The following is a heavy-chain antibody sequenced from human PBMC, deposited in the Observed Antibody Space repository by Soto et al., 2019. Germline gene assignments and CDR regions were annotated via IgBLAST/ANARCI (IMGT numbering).Heavy chain of an antibody. Sequence: EVQLVESGGGLIQPGGSLRLSCAASGFSVTSNYMSWVRQAPGKGLEWVSVIYSSGSTHYADSVKGRFTISRDNSKNTLYLQMNCLRDEDTAVYSCARGRGSSDNNCYWYVDVWGRGTLVTVSS. CDR1: GFSVTSNY. CDR3: ARGRGSSDNNCYWYVDV. V-gene: IGHV3-53*01. D-gene: IGHD1-26*01. CDR2: IYSSGST. J-gene: IGHJ2*01.